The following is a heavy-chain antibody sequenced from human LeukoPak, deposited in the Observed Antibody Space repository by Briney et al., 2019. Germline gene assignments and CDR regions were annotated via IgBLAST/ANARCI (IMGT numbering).Heavy chain of an antibody. CDR1: GFTFSSYA. V-gene: IGHV3-23*01. CDR3: AGRDWGAFDI. Sequence: PGGSLRLSCAASGFTFSSYAMSWVRQAPGKGLEWVSAISGSGGSTYYADSVKGRITISRDNAKNSLYLQMNSLRAEDTAVYYCAGRDWGAFDIWGQGTMVTVSS. J-gene: IGHJ3*02. D-gene: IGHD3-16*01. CDR2: ISGSGGST.